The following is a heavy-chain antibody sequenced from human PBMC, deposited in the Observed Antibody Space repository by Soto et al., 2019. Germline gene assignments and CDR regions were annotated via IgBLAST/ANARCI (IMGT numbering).Heavy chain of an antibody. V-gene: IGHV4-39*01. CDR2: IYYSGST. Sequence: QLQLQESGPGLVKPSETLSLTCTVSGGSISSSSYYWGWIRQPPGKGLEWIGSIYYSGSTYYNPSLKSGVTIPVDPSKTQFSLKLSSVTAAGRAVYYCARHDSGTMAVPPYWGQGTLVTVAS. J-gene: IGHJ4*02. D-gene: IGHD3-10*01. CDR1: GGSISSSSYY. CDR3: ARHDSGTMAVPPY.